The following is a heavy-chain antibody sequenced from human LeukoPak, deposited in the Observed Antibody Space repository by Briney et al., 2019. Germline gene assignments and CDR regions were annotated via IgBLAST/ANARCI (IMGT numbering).Heavy chain of an antibody. CDR2: IIPIFGTA. J-gene: IGHJ4*02. Sequence: SVKVSCKASGYTFTSYGISWVRQAPGQGLEWMGGIIPIFGTANYAQKFQGRVTITADESTSTAYMELSSLRSEDTAVYYCARDVPYHNWGQGTLVTVSS. V-gene: IGHV1-69*13. CDR3: ARDVPYHN. CDR1: GYTFTSYG.